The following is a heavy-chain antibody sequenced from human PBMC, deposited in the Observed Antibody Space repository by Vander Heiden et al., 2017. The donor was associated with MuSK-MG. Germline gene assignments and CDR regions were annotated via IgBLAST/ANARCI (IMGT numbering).Heavy chain of an antibody. CDR1: GYSFTSYW. Sequence: EVQLVQSGAEVKKPGESLKISCKASGYSFTSYWIAWVRQMPGEGLEFMGIIYPGDSDTRYSPSFQGQVTISVDKSISTAYLQWSSLKASDTAMYYCARGAVPLREYYFDYWGQGTLVTVSS. V-gene: IGHV5-51*01. J-gene: IGHJ4*02. D-gene: IGHD2-8*01. CDR3: ARGAVPLREYYFDY. CDR2: IYPGDSDT.